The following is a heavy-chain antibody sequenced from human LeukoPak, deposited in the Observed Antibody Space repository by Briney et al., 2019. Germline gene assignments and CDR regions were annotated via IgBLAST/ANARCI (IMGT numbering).Heavy chain of an antibody. CDR3: ARGRYSYGYVDY. CDR2: ISSSSSYL. Sequence: PGGSLRLSCAASGFSFSDYSMNWVRQAPGKGLEWVSSISSSSSYLFYADSVKGRFTLSRDNAKNSLYLQMNSLRAEDTAVYYCARGRYSYGYVDYWGQGTLVTVSS. J-gene: IGHJ4*02. V-gene: IGHV3-21*01. D-gene: IGHD5-18*01. CDR1: GFSFSDYS.